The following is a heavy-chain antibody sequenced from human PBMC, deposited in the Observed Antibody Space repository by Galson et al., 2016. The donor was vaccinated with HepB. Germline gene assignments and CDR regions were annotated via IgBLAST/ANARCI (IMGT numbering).Heavy chain of an antibody. J-gene: IGHJ4*02. CDR3: ARVGLAGYKLPTFDY. CDR2: ISQDGNKK. V-gene: IGHV3-30*03. CDR1: GFTFSSYG. Sequence: SLRLSCAASGFTFSSYGIHWVRQAPGKGLEWVALISQDGNKKYHVHSAKGRFTISRDNSKNTVYLQMNNLGPDDTAVYYCARVGLAGYKLPTFDYWGPGTLVTVSS. D-gene: IGHD6-19*01.